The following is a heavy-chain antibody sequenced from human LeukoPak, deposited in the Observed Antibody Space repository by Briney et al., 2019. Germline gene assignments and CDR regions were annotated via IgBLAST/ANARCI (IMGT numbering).Heavy chain of an antibody. CDR1: GFPLSSYW. Sequence: GGSLRPSCAASGFPLSSYWMSWVRQAPGKGLEWVANIKQDGSEKYYVDSVRGRFTNSRDNAKNSLYLQMNSLRVEDTAVYYCVRDGKSGWHFDYWGQGTLVTVSS. V-gene: IGHV3-7*03. J-gene: IGHJ4*02. CDR3: VRDGKSGWHFDY. CDR2: IKQDGSEK. D-gene: IGHD6-19*01.